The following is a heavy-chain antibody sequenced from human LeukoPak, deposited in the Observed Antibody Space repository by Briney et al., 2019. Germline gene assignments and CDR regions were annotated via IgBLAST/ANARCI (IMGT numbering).Heavy chain of an antibody. CDR1: GFTFSSYW. J-gene: IGHJ4*02. D-gene: IGHD2-2*01. Sequence: SGGSLRLSCAASGFTFSSYWMSWLRQAPGKGLEGVANIKQDGSETYYVDSVKGRFTISRDNAKNSLYLQMNSLRAEDTAVYYCARVGYCSSTSCHGFEDWGQGTLVTVSS. CDR3: ARVGYCSSTSCHGFED. CDR2: IKQDGSET. V-gene: IGHV3-7*01.